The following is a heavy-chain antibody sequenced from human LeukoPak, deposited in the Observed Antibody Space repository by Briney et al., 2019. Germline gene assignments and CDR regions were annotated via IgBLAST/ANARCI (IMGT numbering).Heavy chain of an antibody. J-gene: IGHJ4*02. CDR3: ATRISWNYVFDF. D-gene: IGHD1-7*01. CDR1: GFTFSSYT. Sequence: GGSLRLSCVASGFTFSSYTMHWVRQAPGKGLEYVSAISTNGHSTYYANSVKGRFTISRDNSKNTLYLQMGGLRPEDMAVYYCATRISWNYVFDFWGQGTLVTVSS. V-gene: IGHV3-64*01. CDR2: ISTNGHST.